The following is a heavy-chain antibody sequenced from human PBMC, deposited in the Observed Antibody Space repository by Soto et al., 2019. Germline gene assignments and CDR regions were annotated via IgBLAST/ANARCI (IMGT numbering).Heavy chain of an antibody. D-gene: IGHD3-10*01. Sequence: SVKVSCKASGFTFTSSAIQWVRQARGQRLEWIGWIVVGSGHTSYAQNFQERVTISRDMSTSTAYMELSSLTSEDTAVYYCAADPYYGSGTYYYYYFDYWGQGTLVTVSS. J-gene: IGHJ4*02. CDR2: IVVGSGHT. CDR3: AADPYYGSGTYYYYYFDY. V-gene: IGHV1-58*02. CDR1: GFTFTSSA.